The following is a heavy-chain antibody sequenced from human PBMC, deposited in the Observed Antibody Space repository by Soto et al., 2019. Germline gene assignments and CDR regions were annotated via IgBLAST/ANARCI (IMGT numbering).Heavy chain of an antibody. V-gene: IGHV1-18*01. CDR2: ISANNGNT. CDR1: GYSFTTYG. CDR3: ARDRGVAPPVAGNTHYYYYMDV. J-gene: IGHJ6*03. Sequence: QDQLVQSGVEVKKPGASVKVSCKASGYSFTTYGITWVRQAPGQGFEWMGWISANNGNTNYAPKFQGRVTLTTDASTSTAYLDLRSLRSDDTAVYYCARDRGVAPPVAGNTHYYYYMDVWGKGTTVTVSS. D-gene: IGHD6-19*01.